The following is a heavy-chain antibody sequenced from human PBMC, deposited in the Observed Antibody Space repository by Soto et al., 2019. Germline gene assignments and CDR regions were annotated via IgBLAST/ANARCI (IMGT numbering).Heavy chain of an antibody. J-gene: IGHJ4*02. CDR3: ARAGGLRAVAVDY. D-gene: IGHD6-19*01. V-gene: IGHV4-30-2*01. CDR2: IYHSGT. Sequence: QLQLQESGSGLVKPSQTLSLTCAVSGGSISSGGYSWSWIRQPPGKALEWIGYIYHSGTYYNPSLKSRVTISVDRSKIQFSLKLSSVTAAATAVYYCARAGGLRAVAVDYWGQGTLVTVSS. CDR1: GGSISSGGYS.